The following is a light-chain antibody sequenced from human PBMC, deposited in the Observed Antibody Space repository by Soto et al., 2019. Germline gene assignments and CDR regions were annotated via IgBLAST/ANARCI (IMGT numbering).Light chain of an antibody. V-gene: IGKV3-20*01. Sequence: EIVLTQSPCTLSFSPWEGSTRSFMASQSVRYNYLAWYQQKPGQAPRLLIYGVSTRATGIPDRFSGSGSGTDFTLTISRLEPEDFAVYYCQQYGSSLFSFGPGTKVDIK. CDR2: GVS. CDR1: QSVRYNY. J-gene: IGKJ3*01. CDR3: QQYGSSLFS.